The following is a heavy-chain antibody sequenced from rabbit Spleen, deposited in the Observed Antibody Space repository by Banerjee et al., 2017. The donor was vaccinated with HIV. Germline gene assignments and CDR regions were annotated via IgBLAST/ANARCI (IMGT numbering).Heavy chain of an antibody. CDR1: GVSLNDKDV. CDR2: INMFTGKS. D-gene: IGHD1-1*01. Sequence: QEQLVESGGGLVKPEGSLTLTCKASGVSLNDKDVMCWVRQAPGKGLEWIACINMFTGKSVYATWARGRFIMSRPSSPTVTLQMTSLTVADTATYFCARDTSSSFSSYGMDLWGPGTLVTVS. V-gene: IGHV1S45*01. CDR3: ARDTSSSFSSYGMDL. J-gene: IGHJ6*01.